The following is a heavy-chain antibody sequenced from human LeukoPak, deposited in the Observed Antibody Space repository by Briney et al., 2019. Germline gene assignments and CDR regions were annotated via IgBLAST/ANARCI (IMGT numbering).Heavy chain of an antibody. CDR2: INPNSGGT. J-gene: IGHJ4*02. Sequence: ASVKVSCKASGYTFTGYYMHWVRQAPGQGLEWMGWINPNSGGTNYAQKFQGRVTMTRDTSISTAYMELSRLRSDDTAVYYCARALGYYYGSGSTLDYWGQGTLVTVSS. D-gene: IGHD3-10*01. CDR3: ARALGYYYGSGSTLDY. V-gene: IGHV1-2*02. CDR1: GYTFTGYY.